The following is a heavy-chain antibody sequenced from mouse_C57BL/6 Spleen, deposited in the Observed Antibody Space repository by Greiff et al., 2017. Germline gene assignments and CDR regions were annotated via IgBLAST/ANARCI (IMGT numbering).Heavy chain of an antibody. CDR3: ARHEDYDYDDGYYFDY. CDR2: ISSGGSYT. J-gene: IGHJ2*01. D-gene: IGHD2-4*01. CDR1: GFTFSSYG. Sequence: DVMLVESGGDLVKPGGSLKLSCAASGFTFSSYGMSWVRQTPDKRLEWVATISSGGSYTYYPDSVKGRFTIARDNAKNTLYLQMSSLKSEDTAMYYCARHEDYDYDDGYYFDYWGQGTTLTVSS. V-gene: IGHV5-6*02.